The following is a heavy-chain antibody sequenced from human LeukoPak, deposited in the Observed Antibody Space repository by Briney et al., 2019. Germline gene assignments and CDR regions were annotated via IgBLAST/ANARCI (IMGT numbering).Heavy chain of an antibody. D-gene: IGHD6-19*01. CDR1: GYTFTGYY. J-gene: IGHJ3*02. V-gene: IGHV1-2*02. CDR2: INPNSGGT. Sequence: ASVKVSCKASGYTFTGYYMHWVRQAPGQGLEWMGWINPNSGGTSYAQKFQGRVTMTRDTSTSTVYMELSSLRSEDTAVYYCAREWLVEGGDAFDIWGQGTMVTVSS. CDR3: AREWLVEGGDAFDI.